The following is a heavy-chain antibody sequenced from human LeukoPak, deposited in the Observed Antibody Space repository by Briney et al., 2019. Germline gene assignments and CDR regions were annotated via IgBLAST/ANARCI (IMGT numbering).Heavy chain of an antibody. CDR2: IYSGGTT. Sequence: KASETLSLTCTVSDGSINGYYWSWIRQPPGKRLEWIAFIYSGGTTNYNPSFMSRVTLSVDTSKNQLSLNLNSVTAADTAVYYCARHPPITAGAFRIWGQGTMVTVSS. V-gene: IGHV4-59*08. J-gene: IGHJ3*02. CDR3: ARHPPITAGAFRI. D-gene: IGHD3-10*01. CDR1: DGSINGYY.